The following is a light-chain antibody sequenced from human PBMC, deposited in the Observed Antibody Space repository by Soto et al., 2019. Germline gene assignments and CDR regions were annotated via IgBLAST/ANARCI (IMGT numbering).Light chain of an antibody. J-gene: IGLJ2*01. V-gene: IGLV1-51*01. CDR2: EDN. Sequence: QSVLTQPPSVSAAPGQKVTISCSGSSSNIGNNYVSWYQQFPGTAPKLLIYEDNKRPSGIPDRFSASKSCTSATLGITCLHTGDEADYYCGAWDNSLSGGLFGGGTKLTVL. CDR3: GAWDNSLSGGL. CDR1: SSNIGNNY.